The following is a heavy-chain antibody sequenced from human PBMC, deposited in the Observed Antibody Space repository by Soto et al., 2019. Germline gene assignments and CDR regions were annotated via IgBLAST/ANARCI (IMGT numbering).Heavy chain of an antibody. CDR1: GYTFTSYG. V-gene: IGHV1-18*01. Sequence: GASVKVSCKASGYTFTSYGISWVRQAPGQGLEWMGWISAYNVNTNYAQKLQGRVTMTTDTSTSTAYMELRSLRSDDTAVYYCARARFLEWLSGFDPWGQGTLVTVSS. CDR3: ARARFLEWLSGFDP. CDR2: ISAYNVNT. J-gene: IGHJ5*02. D-gene: IGHD3-3*01.